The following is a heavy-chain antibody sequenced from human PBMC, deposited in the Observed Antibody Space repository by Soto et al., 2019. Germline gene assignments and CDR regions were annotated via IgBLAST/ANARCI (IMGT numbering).Heavy chain of an antibody. J-gene: IGHJ6*02. CDR3: ARELRIAAAGTNHGDYYYGMDV. CDR2: IYYSGST. D-gene: IGHD6-13*01. V-gene: IGHV4-31*03. Sequence: QVQLQESGPGLVKPSQTLSLTCTVSGGSISSGGYHWSWIRQHPGKGLEWIGYIYYSGSTYYNPSLKSRVTIAVDTSKNPFSLKLSTVTAADTAVYYCARELRIAAAGTNHGDYYYGMDVWGQGTTVTVSS. CDR1: GGSISSGGYH.